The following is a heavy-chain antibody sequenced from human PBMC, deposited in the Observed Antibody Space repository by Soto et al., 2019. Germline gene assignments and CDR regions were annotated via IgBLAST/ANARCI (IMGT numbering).Heavy chain of an antibody. D-gene: IGHD4-17*01. V-gene: IGHV4-59*08. CDR2: IYYSGST. Sequence: SETLSLTCTVSGGSISSYYWSWMRQPPGKGLEWIGYIYYSGSTNYNPSLKSRVTISVDTSKNQFSLKLSSVTAADTAVYYCARLVTTNAFDIWGQGTMVTVSS. CDR1: GGSISSYY. CDR3: ARLVTTNAFDI. J-gene: IGHJ3*02.